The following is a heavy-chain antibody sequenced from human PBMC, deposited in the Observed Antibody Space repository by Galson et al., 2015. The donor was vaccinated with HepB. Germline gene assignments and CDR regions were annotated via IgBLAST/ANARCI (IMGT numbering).Heavy chain of an antibody. J-gene: IGHJ4*02. Sequence: SLRLSCAVSGFTFKDYAMSWVRQAPGKGLEWVSGISRGGGSTSYADSVKGRFTISRDNSKNTLFLEISSLRAEDTAIYYCAKDREVGYCSGGSCSPPDSWGQGTLVTVSS. D-gene: IGHD2-15*01. CDR3: AKDREVGYCSGGSCSPPDS. CDR2: ISRGGGST. CDR1: GFTFKDYA. V-gene: IGHV3-23*01.